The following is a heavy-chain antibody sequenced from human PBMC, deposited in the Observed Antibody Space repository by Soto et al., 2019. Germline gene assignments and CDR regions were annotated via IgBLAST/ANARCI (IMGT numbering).Heavy chain of an antibody. J-gene: IGHJ6*02. V-gene: IGHV3-33*01. CDR3: VRAADYSGNDYVYYYGMDV. Sequence: QVQLVESGGGVVQPGRSLRLSCAASGFTFRNYGMHWVRQAPAKGLEWVALVWYDGGNKNYVDSVKGRFTISRDNSKNTLYLQMNSLRDEDTAVYYCVRAADYSGNDYVYYYGMDVWGQGTTVTVSS. CDR1: GFTFRNYG. CDR2: VWYDGGNK. D-gene: IGHD5-12*01.